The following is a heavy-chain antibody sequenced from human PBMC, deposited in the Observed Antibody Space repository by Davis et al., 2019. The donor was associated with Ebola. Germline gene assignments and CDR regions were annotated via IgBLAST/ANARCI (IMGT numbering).Heavy chain of an antibody. J-gene: IGHJ4*02. CDR1: GFTFRTYW. Sequence: PGGSLRLSCAAPGFTFRTYWMSWVRQAPGKGLEWVANIKEDGSEKFYVDSLKGRFAISRDNSKNTLYLQMNSLRAEDTAVYYCARATGADYWGQGTLVTVSS. CDR2: IKEDGSEK. D-gene: IGHD1-14*01. CDR3: ARATGADY. V-gene: IGHV3-7*01.